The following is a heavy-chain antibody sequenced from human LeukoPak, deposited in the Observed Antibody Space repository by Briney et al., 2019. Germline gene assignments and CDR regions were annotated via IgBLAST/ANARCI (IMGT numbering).Heavy chain of an antibody. J-gene: IGHJ4*02. V-gene: IGHV3-21*01. Sequence: GGSLRLSYAVSVFTFSIYSVNWVRQAPGKGLEGVSSISSSSSYIYYADAVKVRFTICRDNDKNCLNLQMNSLRAEDTAVYYCVAADGTRFPRIDYWGQGTLVSVSS. CDR3: VAADGTRFPRIDY. CDR2: ISSSSSYI. CDR1: VFTFSIYS. D-gene: IGHD6-13*01.